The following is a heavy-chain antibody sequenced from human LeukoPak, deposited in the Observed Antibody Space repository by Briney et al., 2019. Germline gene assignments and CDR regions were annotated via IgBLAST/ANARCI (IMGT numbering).Heavy chain of an antibody. CDR2: IYPDDSDT. Sequence: GESLKISCKGSGYSFTSYWIGWVRQLPGKGLEWMGIIYPDDSDTRYRPSFQGQVTISADKSISTAYLQWSSLKATDTAMYYCARSREIGTLRAFDLWGQGTMVTVSS. D-gene: IGHD1-1*01. CDR3: ARSREIGTLRAFDL. CDR1: GYSFTSYW. V-gene: IGHV5-51*01. J-gene: IGHJ3*01.